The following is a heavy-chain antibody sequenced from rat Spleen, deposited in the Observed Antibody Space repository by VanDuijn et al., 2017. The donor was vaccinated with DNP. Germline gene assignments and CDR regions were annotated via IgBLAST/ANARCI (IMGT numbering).Heavy chain of an antibody. J-gene: IGHJ1*01. CDR2: ISIKTHNYAT. Sequence: EVKLLESGGGLVQPRGSLRLSCAASGFAFADFYMSWVRQAPGKGLDWVASISIKTHNYATLYADSVKERFTISRDDSQNMVYLQMNNLKTEDTALYYCTSTWYFDFWGPGTMVTVSS. V-gene: IGHV10-4*01. CDR3: TSTWYFDF. CDR1: GFAFADFY.